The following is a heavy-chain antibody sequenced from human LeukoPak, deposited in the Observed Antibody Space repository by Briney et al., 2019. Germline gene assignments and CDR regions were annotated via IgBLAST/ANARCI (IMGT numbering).Heavy chain of an antibody. CDR2: IYTSGST. CDR1: GGSISSYY. Sequence: PSETLSLTCTVSGGSISSYYWSWIRQPAGKGLEWIGRIYTSGSTNYNPSLKSRVTMSVDTSKNQFSLKLSSVTAADTAVYYCARDITAVTTFRSAFDIWGQGQWSPSLQ. V-gene: IGHV4-4*07. D-gene: IGHD4-17*01. CDR3: ARDITAVTTFRSAFDI. J-gene: IGHJ3*02.